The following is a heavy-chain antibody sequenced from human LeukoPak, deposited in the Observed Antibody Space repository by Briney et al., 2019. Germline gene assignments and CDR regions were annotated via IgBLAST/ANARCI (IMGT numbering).Heavy chain of an antibody. V-gene: IGHV1-18*01. Sequence: ASVKVSCKASGCTFASYGISWVRQAPGQGLEWMGWISAYNGNTNYAQKLQGRVTMTTDTSTSTAYMELRSLRSDDTAVYYCARAVGDYYDSSGYHFDYWGQGTLVTVSS. CDR3: ARAVGDYYDSSGYHFDY. CDR1: GCTFASYG. D-gene: IGHD3-22*01. CDR2: ISAYNGNT. J-gene: IGHJ4*02.